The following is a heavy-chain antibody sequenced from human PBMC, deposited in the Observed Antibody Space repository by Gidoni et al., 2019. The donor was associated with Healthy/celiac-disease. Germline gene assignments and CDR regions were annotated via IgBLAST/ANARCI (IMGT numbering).Heavy chain of an antibody. CDR3: AKTENFPPGVDY. CDR2: ISGSSSST. J-gene: IGHJ4*02. V-gene: IGHV3-23*01. Sequence: EVQLLESGGGLVQPGGSPRLSCAAAGFTFSSYAMSWVRQAPGKGLEWVSAISGSSSSTYYADAVKGRFTVSRDNSKNTLYLQMNSLRAEDTAVYYCAKTENFPPGVDYWGQGTLVTVSS. D-gene: IGHD1-7*01. CDR1: GFTFSSYA.